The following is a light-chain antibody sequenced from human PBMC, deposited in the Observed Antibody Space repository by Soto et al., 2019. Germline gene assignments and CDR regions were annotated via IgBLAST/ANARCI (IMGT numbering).Light chain of an antibody. CDR3: QVWDSSTAWV. Sequence: SYELTQPPSVSVSPGQTASITCSGDKLGDKYACWYQQKPGQSPVLVIYQDSKRPSGIPERFSGSNSGNTATLTISGTQAMDEADYDWQVWDSSTAWVFGGGTKLTVL. CDR1: KLGDKY. CDR2: QDS. J-gene: IGLJ2*01. V-gene: IGLV3-1*01.